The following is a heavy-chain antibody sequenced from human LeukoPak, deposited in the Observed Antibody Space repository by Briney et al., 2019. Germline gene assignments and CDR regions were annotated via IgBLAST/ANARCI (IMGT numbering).Heavy chain of an antibody. D-gene: IGHD4-17*01. V-gene: IGHV3-21*01. J-gene: IGHJ6*03. CDR3: ARIRDFGASYHYFYMDV. Sequence: GSLRLSCAASRFTFSSCSMNWVRQAPGKGLEWVSAISSDSSYIYYADSVRGRFTISRDNAKNSLYLQMNSLRAEDTAVYYCARIRDFGASYHYFYMDVWGKGTTVTVSS. CDR2: ISSDSSYI. CDR1: RFTFSSCS.